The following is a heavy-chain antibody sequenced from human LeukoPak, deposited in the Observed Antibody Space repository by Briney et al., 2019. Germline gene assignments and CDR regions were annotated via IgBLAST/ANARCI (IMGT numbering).Heavy chain of an antibody. CDR2: IYHSGTI. D-gene: IGHD5-24*01. J-gene: IGHJ4*02. Sequence: PSDTLSLTCTASGGSISGYYWSWIRQPPGKGLEWIGFIYHSGTINYNPSLKSRVTISVDTSKNQFSLKLTSVTAADTAVYFCARDRDYFEHWGQGTLVTVSS. CDR3: ARDRDYFEH. CDR1: GGSISGYY. V-gene: IGHV4-59*01.